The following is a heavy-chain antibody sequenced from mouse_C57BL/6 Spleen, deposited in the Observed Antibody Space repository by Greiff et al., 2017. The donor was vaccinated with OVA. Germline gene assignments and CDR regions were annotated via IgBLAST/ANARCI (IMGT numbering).Heavy chain of an antibody. CDR1: GFTFSSYA. CDR2: ISDGGSYT. J-gene: IGHJ1*03. CDR3: ARDGTYYYGSSHWYFDV. D-gene: IGHD1-1*01. Sequence: EVQGVESGGGLVKPGGSLKLSCAASGFTFSSYAMSWVRQTPDKRLEWVATISDGGSYTYYPDNVKGRFTISRDNAKNNLYLQMSHLKSEDTAMYYCARDGTYYYGSSHWYFDVWGTGTTVTVSS. V-gene: IGHV5-4*01.